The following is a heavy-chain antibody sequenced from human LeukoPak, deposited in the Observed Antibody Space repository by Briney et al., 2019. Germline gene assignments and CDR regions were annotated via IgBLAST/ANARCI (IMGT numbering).Heavy chain of an antibody. J-gene: IGHJ5*02. CDR1: GYTFTSYD. Sequence: ASVKVSCKASGYTFTSYDINWVRQATGQGLEWMGWMNPNSGNTGYAQKFQGRVTMTRNTSISTAYMELSSLRSEDTAVYYCARGDYDSSGYYYNWFDPWGQGTLVTVSS. D-gene: IGHD3-22*01. CDR3: ARGDYDSSGYYYNWFDP. CDR2: MNPNSGNT. V-gene: IGHV1-8*01.